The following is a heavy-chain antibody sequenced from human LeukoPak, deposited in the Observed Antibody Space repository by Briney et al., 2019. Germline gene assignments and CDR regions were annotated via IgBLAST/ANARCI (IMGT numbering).Heavy chain of an antibody. J-gene: IGHJ4*02. CDR3: VRDIVGASYGGDY. Sequence: PGGSLRLSCAASGFTFSSYTMNWVRQAPGKGLEWISYISSSSSTIYYADSVKGRFTISRDNAKNSLYLQMNSLRDEDTAVYYCVRDIVGASYGGDYWGQGTLVTVSS. D-gene: IGHD1-26*01. V-gene: IGHV3-48*02. CDR2: ISSSSSTI. CDR1: GFTFSSYT.